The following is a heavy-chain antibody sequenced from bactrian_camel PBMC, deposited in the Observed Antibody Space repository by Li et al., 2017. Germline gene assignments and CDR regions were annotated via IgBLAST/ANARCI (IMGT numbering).Heavy chain of an antibody. J-gene: IGHJ4*01. CDR1: GFTSMNHC. CDR3: AADTTSRGSWRHRGGRCYEYNY. Sequence: VQLVESGGGSVQTGGSLRLSCAGSGFTSMNHCMAWFRQTPGKQREGVAAAYSVGGGDPFYHASVKGRFAISKDNTKKTLYLQMDKLQPEDTAMYYCAADTTSRGSWRHRGGRCYEYNYWGQGTQVTVS. V-gene: IGHV3S1*01. CDR2: AYSVGGGDP. D-gene: IGHD6*01.